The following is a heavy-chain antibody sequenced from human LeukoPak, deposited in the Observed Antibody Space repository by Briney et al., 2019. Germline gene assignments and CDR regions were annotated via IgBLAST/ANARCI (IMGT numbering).Heavy chain of an antibody. V-gene: IGHV3-48*02. D-gene: IGHD6-6*01. J-gene: IGHJ4*02. CDR3: AKASTSYSSSSFDY. Sequence: GGSLRLSCAASGITFSGYSMNWVRQAPGKGLEWVSYISSTSSTIYYADAVKGRFTISRDNAKNSVYLQMNSLRDEDTAVYYCAKASTSYSSSSFDYWGQGTLVTVSS. CDR2: ISSTSSTI. CDR1: GITFSGYS.